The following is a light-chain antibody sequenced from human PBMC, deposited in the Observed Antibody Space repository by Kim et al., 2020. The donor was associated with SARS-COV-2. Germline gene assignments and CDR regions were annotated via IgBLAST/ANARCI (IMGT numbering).Light chain of an antibody. Sequence: ASRRTVETTGQRVIRRKYHESWYQQMPGQAAVLVSYSKEGQASGIPYRFSGSSSGDSTSLTITGAQAEDEADYYCNARVGSGDHYVFGPGTKVTVL. CDR3: NARVGSGDHYV. CDR2: SKE. CDR1: IRRKYH. J-gene: IGLJ1*01. V-gene: IGLV3-19*01.